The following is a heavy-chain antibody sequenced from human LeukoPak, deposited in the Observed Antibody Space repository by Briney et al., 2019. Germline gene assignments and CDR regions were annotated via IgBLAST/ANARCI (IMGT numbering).Heavy chain of an antibody. Sequence: GGSLRLSCAASGFTFSDYYMSWIRQAPGNGLEWVSYISSSGSTIYYADSVKGRFTISRDNAKNSLYLQMNSLRAEDTAVYYCARDFDAVLMEYLVWGQGTTVTVSS. CDR2: ISSSGSTI. V-gene: IGHV3-11*01. CDR3: ARDFDAVLMEYLV. J-gene: IGHJ6*02. D-gene: IGHD2-8*01. CDR1: GFTFSDYY.